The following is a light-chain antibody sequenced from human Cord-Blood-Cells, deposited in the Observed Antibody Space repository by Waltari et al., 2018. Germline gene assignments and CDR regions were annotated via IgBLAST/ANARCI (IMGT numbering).Light chain of an antibody. CDR3: QQYNNWPPLT. CDR2: GAS. CDR1: QSVSSN. Sequence: EIVMTQSPATLSGSPGERVTLSCRASQSVSSNLAWYQQKPGQAPRLLIYGASTRATGIPARFIGSGSGTEFTLTISSLQSEDFAVYYCQQYNNWPPLTFGGGTKVEIK. J-gene: IGKJ4*01. V-gene: IGKV3-15*01.